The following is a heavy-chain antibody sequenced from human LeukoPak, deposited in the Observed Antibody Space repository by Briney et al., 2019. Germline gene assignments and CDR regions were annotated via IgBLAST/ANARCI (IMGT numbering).Heavy chain of an antibody. Sequence: GGSLRLSCAASGFIFDDFAMHWVRQAPGKGLEWVSYISSSSSTIYYADSVKGRFTISRDNAKNSLYLQMNSLRAEDTAVYYCARYHYYDSSGYYSFFWFDPWGQGTLVTVSS. CDR1: GFIFDDFA. CDR2: ISSSSSTI. J-gene: IGHJ5*02. V-gene: IGHV3-48*04. CDR3: ARYHYYDSSGYYSFFWFDP. D-gene: IGHD3-22*01.